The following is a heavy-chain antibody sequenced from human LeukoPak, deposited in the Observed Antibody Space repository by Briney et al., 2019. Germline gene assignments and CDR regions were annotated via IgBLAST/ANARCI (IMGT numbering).Heavy chain of an antibody. CDR1: GFTFSNYA. CDR3: AKDRSSDWYRFDY. Sequence: PGGSVRLSCAASGFTFSNYAVSWVRQAPGKGLEWVSGVAASTGSAYYADSVKGRFTISRDNSKNTLYLQMNSLRAEDTAVYYCAKDRSSDWYRFDYWGRGTVVTVSS. J-gene: IGHJ4*02. V-gene: IGHV3-23*01. D-gene: IGHD6-19*01. CDR2: VAASTGSA.